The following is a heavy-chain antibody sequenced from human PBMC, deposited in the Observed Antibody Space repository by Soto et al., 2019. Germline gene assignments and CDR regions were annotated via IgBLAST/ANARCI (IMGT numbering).Heavy chain of an antibody. CDR3: ARAYEGDYFAY. CDR2: ISYDGSNK. D-gene: IGHD3-16*01. J-gene: IGHJ4*02. V-gene: IGHV3-30-3*01. Sequence: QVQLVESGGGVVQPGRSLRLSCAASGFTFSSYAMHWVRQAPGKGLEWVAVISYDGSNKYYADSVKGRFTISRDTSKNTRYLQLNSLRAEDTAVYYCARAYEGDYFAYWGQGTLVPVSS. CDR1: GFTFSSYA.